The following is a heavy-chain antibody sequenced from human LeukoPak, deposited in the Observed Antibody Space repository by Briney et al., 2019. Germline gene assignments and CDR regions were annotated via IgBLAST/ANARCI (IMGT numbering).Heavy chain of an antibody. V-gene: IGHV3-23*01. Sequence: GGSLRLSCVASGLTFSRYAMTWVRQAPGKGLQWVSAISGSGGGTYYADSVKGRFTISRDNSKNTLYLQMSSLRAEDTAIYYCATPHITFDYWGQGTLVTVSS. D-gene: IGHD1-20*01. J-gene: IGHJ4*02. CDR3: ATPHITFDY. CDR1: GLTFSRYA. CDR2: ISGSGGGT.